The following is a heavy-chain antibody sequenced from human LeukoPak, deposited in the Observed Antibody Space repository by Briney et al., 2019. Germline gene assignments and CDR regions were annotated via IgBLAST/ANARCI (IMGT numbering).Heavy chain of an antibody. Sequence: GGSLRLSCAASGFTLSSYGMHWVRQAPGKGLEWVAVIWYDGSNKYYADSVKGRFTISRDNSKNTLYLQMNSLRAEDTAVYYCARERIVVVVAADYYFDYWGQGTLVTVSS. CDR2: IWYDGSNK. J-gene: IGHJ4*02. CDR1: GFTLSSYG. D-gene: IGHD2-15*01. CDR3: ARERIVVVVAADYYFDY. V-gene: IGHV3-33*01.